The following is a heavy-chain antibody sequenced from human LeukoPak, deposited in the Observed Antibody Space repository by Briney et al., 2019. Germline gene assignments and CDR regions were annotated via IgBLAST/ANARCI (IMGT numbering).Heavy chain of an antibody. D-gene: IGHD3-10*01. V-gene: IGHV3-7*01. CDR2: IKQDGSEK. CDR3: ARVGGHWFGEFYFDY. Sequence: PGGSLRLSCAASGFTFSSYWMSWVRQAPGKGLEWVANIKQDGSEKYYVDSVKGRFTISRDNAKNSLYLQMNSLRAEDTAVYYCARVGGHWFGEFYFDYWGQGTLVTVSS. J-gene: IGHJ4*02. CDR1: GFTFSSYW.